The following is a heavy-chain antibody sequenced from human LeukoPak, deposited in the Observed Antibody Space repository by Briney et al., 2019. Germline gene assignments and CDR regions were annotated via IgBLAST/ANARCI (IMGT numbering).Heavy chain of an antibody. CDR2: IWYDGSNK. CDR3: ARVRFSGSYHFDY. V-gene: IGHV3-33*01. D-gene: IGHD1-26*01. CDR1: AFTFSSYG. Sequence: GRSLRLSCARSAFTFSSYGMHWVRQAPGKGLEWVAVIWYDGSNKYYADSVKGRFTISRDNSKNTLYLQMNSLRAEDTAVYYCARVRFSGSYHFDYWGQGTLVTVSS. J-gene: IGHJ4*02.